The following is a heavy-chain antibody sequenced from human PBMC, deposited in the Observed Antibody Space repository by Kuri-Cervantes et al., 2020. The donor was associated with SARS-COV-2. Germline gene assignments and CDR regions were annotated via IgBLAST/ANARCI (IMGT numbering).Heavy chain of an antibody. V-gene: IGHV3-30-3*02. CDR3: AKNPYYDFWSGLYFDS. CDR2: TSYDGSTK. CDR1: GFTFSSYA. J-gene: IGHJ4*02. Sequence: LSLTCAASGFTFSSYAMHWVRQTPGEGLEWVAITSYDGSTKYYADSVQGRFTISRDNSKNTLYLEMNGLGGEDTAVYFCAKNPYYDFWSGLYFDSWGQGTLVTGSS. D-gene: IGHD3-3*01.